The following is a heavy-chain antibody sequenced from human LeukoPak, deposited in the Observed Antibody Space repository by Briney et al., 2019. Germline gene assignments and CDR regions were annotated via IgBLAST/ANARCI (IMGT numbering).Heavy chain of an antibody. CDR2: MSPDGTEK. CDR3: ARRTNYLAFDY. V-gene: IGHV3-7*01. D-gene: IGHD4/OR15-4a*01. J-gene: IGHJ4*02. Sequence: GGALRLSCAASGLRFSSSWMSWVRQTPEKGVGWVANMSPDGTEKYYVDSVKGRFTISRDNAKNSLYLQMNNLRAEDTAVYSCARRTNYLAFDYWGQGTLVTVSS. CDR1: GLRFSSSW.